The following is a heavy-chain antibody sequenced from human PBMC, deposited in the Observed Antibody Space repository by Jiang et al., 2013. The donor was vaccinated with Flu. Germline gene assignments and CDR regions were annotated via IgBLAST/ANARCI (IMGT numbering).Heavy chain of an antibody. Sequence: KPTQTLTLTCQFSGFSISTSGVGVGWIRQPPGKALEWLALIYWDDDKRYRPSLKDRLTITKDTSQNQVVLTMANVDTVDTGTYFCAHRRSGFFSGPMQDTFAYWGQGTIVIVSS. CDR3: AHRRSGFFSGPMQDTFAY. J-gene: IGHJ3*01. CDR1: GFSISTSGVG. V-gene: IGHV2-5*02. CDR2: IYWDDDK. D-gene: IGHD3-16*01.